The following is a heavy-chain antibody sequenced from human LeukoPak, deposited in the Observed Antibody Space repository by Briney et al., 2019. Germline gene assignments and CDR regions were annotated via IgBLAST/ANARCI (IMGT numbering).Heavy chain of an antibody. V-gene: IGHV3-7*01. CDR2: IKQDGSEK. D-gene: IGHD4-17*01. Sequence: GGSLRLSCSASGFTFTNYWMTWVRQAPGKGLEWVANIKQDGSEKYYVDSVKGRFTISRDNAKNSVYLQMNSLRAEDTAVYYCARALRGDHMDVWGKGTTVTVSS. CDR1: GFTFTNYW. J-gene: IGHJ6*03. CDR3: ARALRGDHMDV.